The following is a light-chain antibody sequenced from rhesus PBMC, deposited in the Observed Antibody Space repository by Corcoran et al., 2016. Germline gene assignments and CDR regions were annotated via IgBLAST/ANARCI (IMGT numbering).Light chain of an antibody. J-gene: IGKJ3*01. CDR2: KAS. CDR1: QSISRW. V-gene: IGKV1-22*01. Sequence: DIQMTQSPSSLSASVGDTVTITCRASQSISRWLDWYQQKPGKAPKLLIYKASSLQSGVPSRFSGSGSGTDFTLTISSLQPEDFATYSYLQYSSSPFTFGPGTKLDIK. CDR3: LQYSSSPFT.